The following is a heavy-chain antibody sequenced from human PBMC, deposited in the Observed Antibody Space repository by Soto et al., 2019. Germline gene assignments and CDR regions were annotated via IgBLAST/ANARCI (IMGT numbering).Heavy chain of an antibody. CDR1: GFTFTNYA. CDR2: VSSGGST. V-gene: IGHV3-23*01. Sequence: EVQLLESGGGLVQPEGSPRLSCAASGFTFTNYAMGWVRQAPGKGLEWVSVVSSGGSTYYADSVTGRFTVSRDNSKNMLFLQMNSLRAEDTAVYYCAKRRGAGGHFDYWGQGALVTVS. D-gene: IGHD2-15*01. J-gene: IGHJ4*02. CDR3: AKRRGAGGHFDY.